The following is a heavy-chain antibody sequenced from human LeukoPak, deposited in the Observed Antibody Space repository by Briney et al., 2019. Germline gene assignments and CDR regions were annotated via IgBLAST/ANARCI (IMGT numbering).Heavy chain of an antibody. D-gene: IGHD5-18*01. CDR3: TRQGGYSYGYPIDF. Sequence: PGGSLRLSCAASGFSFSGSAIHWVRQASGKGLEWVGRIRSKDNNYATAYAASVKGRFTVSRDDSKNTAYLQMNSLKTEDTAVYYCTRQGGYSYGYPIDFWGQGTLVTVSS. V-gene: IGHV3-73*01. J-gene: IGHJ4*02. CDR1: GFSFSGSA. CDR2: IRSKDNNYAT.